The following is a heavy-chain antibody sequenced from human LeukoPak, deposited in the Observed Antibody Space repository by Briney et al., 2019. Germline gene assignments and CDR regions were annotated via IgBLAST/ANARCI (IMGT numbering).Heavy chain of an antibody. CDR3: ARLRYDFWSGYYTPGDY. CDR1: GGSISSYY. D-gene: IGHD3-3*01. V-gene: IGHV4-4*07. J-gene: IGHJ4*02. CDR2: IYTSGST. Sequence: SETLSLTCTVSGGSISSYYWSWIRQPAGKGLEWIGRIYTSGSTNYNPSLKSRVTMSVDTSKNQFSLKLSSVTAADTAVYYCARLRYDFWSGYYTPGDYWGQGTLVTVSS.